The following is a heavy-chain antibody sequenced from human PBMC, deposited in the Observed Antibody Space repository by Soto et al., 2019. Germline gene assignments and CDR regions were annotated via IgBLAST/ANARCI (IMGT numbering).Heavy chain of an antibody. V-gene: IGHV1-69*13. CDR1: GGTFSSYP. D-gene: IGHD6-19*01. J-gene: IGHJ4*02. CDR3: ARAYSSGLWDY. Sequence: ASVKVSCKASGGTFSSYPISWVRQAPGQGLEWMGGIIPIFGTANYAQKFQGRVTITADESTSTAYMELSSLRSEDTAVYYCARAYSSGLWDYWGQGTLVTVSS. CDR2: IIPIFGTA.